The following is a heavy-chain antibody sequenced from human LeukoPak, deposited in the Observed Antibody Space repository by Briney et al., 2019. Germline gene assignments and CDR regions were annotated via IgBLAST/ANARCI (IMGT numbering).Heavy chain of an antibody. Sequence: GGSLRLSCAASGFTFSSYGMHWVRQAPGKGLEWVAFIRYDGSSKYYADSVKGRFTISRDNSKNTLYLQMNSLRAEDTAVYYCAKGGGEYYFDYWGQGTLVTVSS. V-gene: IGHV3-30*02. CDR1: GFTFSSYG. D-gene: IGHD3-10*01. J-gene: IGHJ4*02. CDR3: AKGGGEYYFDY. CDR2: IRYDGSSK.